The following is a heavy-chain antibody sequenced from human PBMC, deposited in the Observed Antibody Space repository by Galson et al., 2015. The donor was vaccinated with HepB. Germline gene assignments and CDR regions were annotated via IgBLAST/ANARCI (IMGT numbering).Heavy chain of an antibody. Sequence: SVKVSCKASGGTFSSYAISWVRQAPGQGLEWMGGIIPIFGTANYAQKIQGRVTITADESTSTAYMELSSLRSEDTAVYYCARVRAAAGTWGTYYYYGMDVWGQGTTVTVSS. V-gene: IGHV1-69*13. CDR1: GGTFSSYA. CDR3: ARVRAAAGTWGTYYYYGMDV. CDR2: IIPIFGTA. J-gene: IGHJ6*02. D-gene: IGHD6-13*01.